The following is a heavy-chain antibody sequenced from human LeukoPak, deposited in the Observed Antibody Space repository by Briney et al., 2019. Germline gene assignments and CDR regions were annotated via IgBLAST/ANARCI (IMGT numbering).Heavy chain of an antibody. Sequence: PGGSLRLSCAASGSTFSSYWMHWVRQAPGKGLVWVSRINSDGSSTSYADSVKGRFTISRDNAKNTLYLQMNSLRAEDTAVYYCARDRYCSGGSCSTFQHWGQGTLVTISS. J-gene: IGHJ1*01. V-gene: IGHV3-74*01. CDR1: GSTFSSYW. CDR3: ARDRYCSGGSCSTFQH. CDR2: INSDGSST. D-gene: IGHD2-15*01.